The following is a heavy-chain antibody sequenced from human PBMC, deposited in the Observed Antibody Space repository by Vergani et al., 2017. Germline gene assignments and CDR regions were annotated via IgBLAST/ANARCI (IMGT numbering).Heavy chain of an antibody. J-gene: IGHJ2*01. CDR2: IYYSGRT. CDR3: AGDAHIPTVSEVWYFDL. CDR1: GGPISSYY. V-gene: IGHV4-59*01. D-gene: IGHD4-17*01. Sequence: QVQLQESGPGLVKPSETLSLTCTVFGGPISSYYWSWIRQPPGKGLEWIGYIYYSGRTNDNPSLKSRVTISVDTAKNQFALKLSSVTAAETAVYYCAGDAHIPTVSEVWYFDLWGRGTLVTVSA.